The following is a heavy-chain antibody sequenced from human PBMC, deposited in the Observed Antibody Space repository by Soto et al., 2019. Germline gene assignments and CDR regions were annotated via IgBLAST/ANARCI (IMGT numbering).Heavy chain of an antibody. CDR1: GGSISSYY. J-gene: IGHJ4*02. CDR3: AGDKKAGPTPE. V-gene: IGHV4-59*01. CDR2: IYYSGST. D-gene: IGHD6-13*01. Sequence: SETLSLTSTVSGGSISSYYWSWIRQPPGKGLEWIGYIYYSGSTNYNPSLKSRVTISVDTSKNQFSLKLSSVTAADTAVYYCAGDKKAGPTPEWGRETRVTVP.